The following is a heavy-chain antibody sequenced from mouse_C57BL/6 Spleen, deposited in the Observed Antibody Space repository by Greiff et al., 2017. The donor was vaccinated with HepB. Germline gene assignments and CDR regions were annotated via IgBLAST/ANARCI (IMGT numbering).Heavy chain of an antibody. J-gene: IGHJ4*01. CDR3: AIITTVVDAMDY. CDR2: IYPGDGDT. D-gene: IGHD1-1*01. Sequence: VQLQQSGPELVKPGASVKISCKASGYAFSSSWMNWVKQRPGKGLEWIGRIYPGDGDTNYNGKFKGKATLTADKSSSTAYMQLSSLTSEDSAVYFCAIITTVVDAMDYWGQGTSVTVSS. V-gene: IGHV1-82*01. CDR1: GYAFSSSW.